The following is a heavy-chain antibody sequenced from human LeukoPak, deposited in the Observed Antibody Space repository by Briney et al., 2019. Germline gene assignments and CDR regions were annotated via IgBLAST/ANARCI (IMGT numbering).Heavy chain of an antibody. V-gene: IGHV1-8*01. J-gene: IGHJ5*02. CDR1: GYTFTSYD. CDR2: MNPNSGNT. CDR3: ARDIPMVRGGYNWFDP. D-gene: IGHD3-10*01. Sequence: GASVKVSCKASGYTFTSYDINWVRQATGQGLEWMGWMNPNSGNTGYAQKFQGRVTITRDTSASTAYMELSSLRSEDTAVYYCARDIPMVRGGYNWFDPWGQGTLVTVSS.